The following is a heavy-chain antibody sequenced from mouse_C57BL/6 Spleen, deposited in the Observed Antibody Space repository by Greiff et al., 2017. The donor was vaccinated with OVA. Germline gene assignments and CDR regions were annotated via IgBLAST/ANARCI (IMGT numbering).Heavy chain of an antibody. V-gene: IGHV7-3*01. CDR3: ARWEGDYDGNYFDY. CDR1: GFTFTDYY. Sequence: EVHLVESGGGLVQPGGSLSLSCAASGFTFTDYYMSWVRQPPGKALEWLGFIRNKANGYTTEYSASVKGRFTISRDISQSILYLQMNALRAEDSATYYCARWEGDYDGNYFDYWGQGTTLTVSS. CDR2: IRNKANGYTT. J-gene: IGHJ2*01. D-gene: IGHD2-4*01.